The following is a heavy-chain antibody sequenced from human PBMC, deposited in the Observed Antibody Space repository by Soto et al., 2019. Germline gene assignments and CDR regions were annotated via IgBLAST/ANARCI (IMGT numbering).Heavy chain of an antibody. V-gene: IGHV1-58*01. CDR1: GFTFTSSA. Sequence: QMQLVQSGPEVKKPGTSVKVSCKASGFTFTSSAVQWVRQARGQRLEWIGWIAVGSGNTNYAQKFQERVTITRDMSTSTAYMELSSLRSEDTAVYYCAREGGENGYSHFDYWGQGTLVTVSS. D-gene: IGHD5-18*01. CDR2: IAVGSGNT. CDR3: AREGGENGYSHFDY. J-gene: IGHJ4*02.